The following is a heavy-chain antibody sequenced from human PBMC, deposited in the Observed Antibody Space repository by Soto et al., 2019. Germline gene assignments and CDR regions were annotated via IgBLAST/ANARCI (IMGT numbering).Heavy chain of an antibody. CDR1: GGSISSGDYY. Sequence: QVQLQESGPGLVKPSQTLSLTCTVSGGSISSGDYYWSWIRQPPGKGLEWIGYIYYSGSTYYNPSLTRRVTISVDTSKNQFSLKLSSVTAADTAVYYCATDSYYYDSSGYSPVGYWGQGTLLTVSS. CDR2: IYYSGST. CDR3: ATDSYYYDSSGYSPVGY. V-gene: IGHV4-30-4*01. D-gene: IGHD3-22*01. J-gene: IGHJ4*02.